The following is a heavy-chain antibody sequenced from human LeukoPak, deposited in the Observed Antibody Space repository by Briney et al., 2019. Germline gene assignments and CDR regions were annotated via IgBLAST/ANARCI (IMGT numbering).Heavy chain of an antibody. J-gene: IGHJ4*02. CDR1: GFTFSNYV. Sequence: SGGSLRLSCAASGFTFSNYVMSWVRQAPGKGLEWVSSLNGRGDSPYYADSVKGRFTISRDNSKNTLYLQMHSLRVEDTAVYYCAKGPHRDYWGQGTLLTVSS. V-gene: IGHV3-23*01. CDR2: LNGRGDSP. CDR3: AKGPHRDY.